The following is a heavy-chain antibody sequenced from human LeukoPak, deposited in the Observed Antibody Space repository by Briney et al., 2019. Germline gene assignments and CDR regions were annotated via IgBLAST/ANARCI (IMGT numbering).Heavy chain of an antibody. CDR2: IYPGDSDT. Sequence: GESLKISCNASGYSFSIYWIGWVRQMPGKGLEWMGIIYPGDSDTRYRPSFQGQVTMSADKSNSTVYLQWGSLKASDTAIYYCVRRTPITTRGATDYWGQGTLVTVSS. D-gene: IGHD1-20*01. CDR3: VRRTPITTRGATDY. CDR1: GYSFSIYW. J-gene: IGHJ4*02. V-gene: IGHV5-51*01.